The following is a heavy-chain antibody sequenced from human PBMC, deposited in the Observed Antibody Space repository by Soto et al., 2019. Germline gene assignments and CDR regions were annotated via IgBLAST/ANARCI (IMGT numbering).Heavy chain of an antibody. CDR1: GFTFSSYS. J-gene: IGHJ1*01. CDR2: ISSSSSTI. CDR3: AKGVPGITVFGTAYLQH. Sequence: PGGSLRLSCAASGFTFSSYSMNWVRQAPGKGLEWVSYISSSSSTIYYADSVKGRFTISRDNAKNSLYLQMNSLRAEDTAVYYCAKGVPGITVFGTAYLQHWGLGT. D-gene: IGHD6-19*01. V-gene: IGHV3-48*01.